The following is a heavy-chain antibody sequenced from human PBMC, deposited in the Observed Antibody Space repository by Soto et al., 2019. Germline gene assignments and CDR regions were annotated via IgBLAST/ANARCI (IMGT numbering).Heavy chain of an antibody. CDR3: ARMATVTTGVY. Sequence: GGSLRLSCAASGFTFSNYWMHWVRQVPGKRLVWVSHINSDGSSTSYADSVKGRFTISRDNAKNTLYLQMNSLRAEDTAVYYCARMATVTTGVYWGQGTLVTVSS. D-gene: IGHD4-17*01. V-gene: IGHV3-74*01. J-gene: IGHJ4*02. CDR1: GFTFSNYW. CDR2: INSDGSST.